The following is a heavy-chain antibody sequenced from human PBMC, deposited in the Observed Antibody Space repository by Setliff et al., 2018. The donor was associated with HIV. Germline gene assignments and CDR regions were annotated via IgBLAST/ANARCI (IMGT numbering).Heavy chain of an antibody. Sequence: ASVKVSCKASSNTFSKDVFNWVRQAPGQGLEWMGWVSVYNGKANYAQNFQNRISMTTDTSTSTAYMELRSLKSDDTAVYYCARDIGDTATPDYWGQGTLVTVSS. CDR2: VSVYNGKA. D-gene: IGHD5-18*01. CDR3: ARDIGDTATPDY. J-gene: IGHJ4*02. V-gene: IGHV1-18*01. CDR1: SNTFSKDV.